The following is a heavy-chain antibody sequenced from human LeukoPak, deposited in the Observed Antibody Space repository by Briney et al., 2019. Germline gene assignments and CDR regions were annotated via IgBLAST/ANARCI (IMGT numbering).Heavy chain of an antibody. V-gene: IGHV4-39*07. D-gene: IGHD6-13*01. CDR3: AREGSSSWSPNWFDP. Sequence: SETLSLTCAVYGGSFSSYYWGWIRQPPGKGLEWIGSIYYSGSTYYNPSLKSRVTISVDTSKNQFSLKLSSVTAADTAVYYCAREGSSSWSPNWFDPWGQGTLVTVSS. J-gene: IGHJ5*02. CDR1: GGSFSSYY. CDR2: IYYSGST.